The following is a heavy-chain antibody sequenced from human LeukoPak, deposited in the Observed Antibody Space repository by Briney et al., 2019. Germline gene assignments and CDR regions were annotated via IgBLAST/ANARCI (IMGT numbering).Heavy chain of an antibody. Sequence: ASVKVSCKVSGYTLTELSMHWVRQAPGKGLEWMGGFDPEDGETIYAQKFQGRVTMTEDTSTDTAYMGLSSLRSEDTAVYYCARGIRYFDWSLYYFDYWGQGTLVTVSS. CDR3: ARGIRYFDWSLYYFDY. D-gene: IGHD3-9*01. CDR1: GYTLTELS. V-gene: IGHV1-24*01. J-gene: IGHJ4*02. CDR2: FDPEDGET.